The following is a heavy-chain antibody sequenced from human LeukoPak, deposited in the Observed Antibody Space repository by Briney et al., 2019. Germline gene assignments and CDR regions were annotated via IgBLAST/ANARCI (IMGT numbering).Heavy chain of an antibody. CDR2: IWYDGSNK. J-gene: IGHJ6*02. Sequence: GGSLRLSCAASGFTFSSHGMHWVRQAPGKGLEWVAVIWYDGSNKYYADSVKGRFTISRDNPKNMLYLEMNSLRAEDTAVYFCASWDGPSAGLDVWGQGTTVIVSS. V-gene: IGHV3-33*01. CDR3: ASWDGPSAGLDV. CDR1: GFTFSSHG. D-gene: IGHD1-26*01.